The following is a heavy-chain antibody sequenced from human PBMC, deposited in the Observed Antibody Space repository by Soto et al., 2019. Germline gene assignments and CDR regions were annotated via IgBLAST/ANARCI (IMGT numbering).Heavy chain of an antibody. J-gene: IGHJ4*02. CDR2: ISYDGSNK. D-gene: IGHD3-10*01. Sequence: QVQLVESGGGVVQPGRSLRLSCAASGFTFSSYGMHWVRQAPGKGLEWVAVISYDGSNKYYADSVKGRFTISRDNSKTTRYLQMNSLSAEATAVYYCAKGGPMVRGPRGYFDYWGQGTLVTVSS. CDR1: GFTFSSYG. V-gene: IGHV3-30*18. CDR3: AKGGPMVRGPRGYFDY.